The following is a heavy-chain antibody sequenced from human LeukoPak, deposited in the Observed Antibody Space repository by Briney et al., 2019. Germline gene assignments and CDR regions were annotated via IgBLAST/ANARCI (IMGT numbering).Heavy chain of an antibody. J-gene: IGHJ4*02. CDR2: INPSGGST. CDR1: GYTFTSYY. CDR3: AKNERVRRVVKDLFES. D-gene: IGHD3-10*01. Sequence: ASVKVSCKASGYTFTSYYMHWVRQAPGQGLEWMGIINPSGGSTNYAQTLQGRVTMTADTSTSTAYMELRSLRSDDTAVYYCAKNERVRRVVKDLFESWGQGTLVTVSS. V-gene: IGHV1-46*01.